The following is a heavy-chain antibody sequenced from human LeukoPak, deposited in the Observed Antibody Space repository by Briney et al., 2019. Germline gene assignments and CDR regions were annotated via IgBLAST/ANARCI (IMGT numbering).Heavy chain of an antibody. Sequence: GGSLRLSCAASGFTFSSYAMSWVRQAPGKGLEWVSAISGSGGSTYYADSVKGRFTIARDNSKNTLYLQMNSLGADDTAVYYCAKLTPVLLFELGGEGTLVSVSS. CDR1: GFTFSSYA. CDR2: ISGSGGST. CDR3: AKLTPVLLFEL. J-gene: IGHJ5*02. V-gene: IGHV3-23*01. D-gene: IGHD2-15*01.